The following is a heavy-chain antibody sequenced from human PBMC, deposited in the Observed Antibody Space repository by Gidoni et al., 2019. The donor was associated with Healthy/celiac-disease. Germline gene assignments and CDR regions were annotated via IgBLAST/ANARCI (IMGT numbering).Heavy chain of an antibody. Sequence: QVQLVQSGAEVKKPGASVKVSCKASGYTFTSYYMHWVRQAPGQGLEWMGIINPSGGSTSYAQKFQGRVTMTRDTSTSTVYMELSSLRSEDTAVYYCAISSGWYNWFDPWGQGTLVTVSS. D-gene: IGHD6-19*01. CDR3: AISSGWYNWFDP. J-gene: IGHJ5*02. CDR1: GYTFTSYY. V-gene: IGHV1-46*01. CDR2: INPSGGST.